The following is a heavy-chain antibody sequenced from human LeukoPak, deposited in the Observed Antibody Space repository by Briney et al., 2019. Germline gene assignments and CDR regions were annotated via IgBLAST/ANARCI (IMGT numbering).Heavy chain of an antibody. CDR2: INPNSGDT. Sequence: ASVKVSCKASGYTFTDYYLHWVPQAPGQGFEWMGWINPNSGDTNYAQKFRGRVTMTRDTSISTAHMEMSRLRSDDTAVYYCARANFLYCSSTTCLFDYWGQGTLVTVSS. J-gene: IGHJ4*02. CDR3: ARANFLYCSSTTCLFDY. V-gene: IGHV1-2*02. CDR1: GYTFTDYY. D-gene: IGHD2-2*01.